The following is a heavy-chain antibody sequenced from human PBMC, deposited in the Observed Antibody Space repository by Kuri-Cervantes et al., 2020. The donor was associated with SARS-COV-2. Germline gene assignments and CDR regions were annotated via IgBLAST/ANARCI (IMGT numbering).Heavy chain of an antibody. Sequence: GESLKISCAASGFTFSSYAMSWVRQAPEKGLEWVSAISGSGGSTYYADSVKGRFTISRDNSKNTLYLQMNSLRAEDTAVYYCAKDPRVIIAAAGDGYWGQGTLVTVSS. CDR3: AKDPRVIIAAAGDGY. J-gene: IGHJ4*02. V-gene: IGHV3-23*01. CDR2: ISGSGGST. D-gene: IGHD6-13*01. CDR1: GFTFSSYA.